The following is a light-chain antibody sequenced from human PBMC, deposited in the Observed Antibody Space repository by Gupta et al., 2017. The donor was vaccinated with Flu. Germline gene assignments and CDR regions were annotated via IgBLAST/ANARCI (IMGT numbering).Light chain of an antibody. Sequence: EIVLTQSPGTLSLSPGERATLSCSASQTVSSSYLAWYQQKPDQAPRLLIYGASSRVGGIPDRFTGSGSGTDFTLTTSRLEPEDFAVYYCQQYGDTPPVTFGQGTNLEIK. CDR1: QTVSSSY. V-gene: IGKV3-20*01. CDR2: GAS. CDR3: QQYGDTPPVT. J-gene: IGKJ2*01.